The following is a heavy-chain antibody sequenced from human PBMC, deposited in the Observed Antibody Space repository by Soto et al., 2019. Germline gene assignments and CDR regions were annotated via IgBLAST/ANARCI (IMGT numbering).Heavy chain of an antibody. D-gene: IGHD3-9*01. CDR2: INHSGST. V-gene: IGHV4-34*01. J-gene: IGHJ4*02. CDR3: ARARPRVILTGKKNIGDY. CDR1: GWSFSGYY. Sequence: SETLSLTCAVYGWSFSGYYWSSIRQPPGKGLEWIGEINHSGSTNYNPSLKSRVTISVDTSKNQFSLKLSSVTAAATAVHYCARARPRVILTGKKNIGDYLGQGTLVTVSS.